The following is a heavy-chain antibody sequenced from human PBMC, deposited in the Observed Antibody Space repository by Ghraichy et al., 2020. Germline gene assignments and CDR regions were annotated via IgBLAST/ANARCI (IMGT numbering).Heavy chain of an antibody. CDR3: ARDGRFLEWLDMSYGMDV. D-gene: IGHD3-3*01. J-gene: IGHJ6*02. CDR1: GFTFSSFD. V-gene: IGHV3-33*01. Sequence: GESLNISCAASGFTFSSFDIHWVRQAPGKGLEWVDYADSVKGRFTISRDNSKNTLYLQMNSLRAEDTAVYYCARDGRFLEWLDMSYGMDVWGQGTTVTVSS.